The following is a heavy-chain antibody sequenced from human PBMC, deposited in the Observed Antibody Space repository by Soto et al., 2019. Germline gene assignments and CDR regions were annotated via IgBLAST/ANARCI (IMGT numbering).Heavy chain of an antibody. CDR2: IFAGNGDT. V-gene: IGHV1-3*01. Sequence: QVRLVQSGTEVKKPGASMKLSCKASGYSFTSYAIHWVHRAPGQRLEWMGWIFAGNGDTEYSPKFQDRVTITRDTSASTTYIQLTSLGSEDTAVYYCARNVPHTGYYNHWGPGTLVTVSS. J-gene: IGHJ5*02. CDR3: ARNVPHTGYYNH. D-gene: IGHD3-9*01. CDR1: GYSFTSYA.